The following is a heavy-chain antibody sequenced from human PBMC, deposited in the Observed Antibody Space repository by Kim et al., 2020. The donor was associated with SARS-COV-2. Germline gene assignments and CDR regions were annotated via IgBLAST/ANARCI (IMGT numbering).Heavy chain of an antibody. CDR1: GFTFSNAW. V-gene: IGHV3-15*01. Sequence: GGSLRLSCAASGFTFSNAWMSWVRQAPGKGLEWVGRIKSKTDGGTTDYAAHVKGRFTISRDDSKNTLYLQMNSLKTEDTAVYYCTTDPEAVYAIPELYFDYWGQGTLVTVSS. CDR3: TTDPEAVYAIPELYFDY. J-gene: IGHJ4*02. CDR2: IKSKTDGGTT. D-gene: IGHD2-8*01.